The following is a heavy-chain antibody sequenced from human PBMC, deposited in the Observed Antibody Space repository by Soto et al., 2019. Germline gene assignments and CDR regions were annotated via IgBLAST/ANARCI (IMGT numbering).Heavy chain of an antibody. Sequence: GGSLRLSCTASGFTFSSYIMNWVRQAPGKGLEWISTITADGGGTFYADSVKGRFTISRDNSKNTLYLQMDNLRAADTAVYYCARIFYSSGYYYIYYFDYWGQGTLVTVSS. J-gene: IGHJ4*02. D-gene: IGHD3-22*01. CDR3: ARIFYSSGYYYIYYFDY. CDR1: GFTFSSYI. V-gene: IGHV3-23*01. CDR2: ITADGGGT.